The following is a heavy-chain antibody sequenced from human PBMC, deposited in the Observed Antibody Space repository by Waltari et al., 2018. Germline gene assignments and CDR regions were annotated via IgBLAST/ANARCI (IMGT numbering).Heavy chain of an antibody. J-gene: IGHJ4*02. Sequence: QVQLVQSGTEMKKPGASVRVSCEASGSIFTNYYFHWVRQAPGQGLEWMAIISPGGDRTTYANKFRCRLTMTRYTSMSTVYMDLSSLTSEDTAMYYCTGSSRLGTYNFDYWGQGTLVTVSS. CDR1: GSIFTNYY. D-gene: IGHD1-26*01. V-gene: IGHV1-46*03. CDR3: TGSSRLGTYNFDY. CDR2: ISPGGDRT.